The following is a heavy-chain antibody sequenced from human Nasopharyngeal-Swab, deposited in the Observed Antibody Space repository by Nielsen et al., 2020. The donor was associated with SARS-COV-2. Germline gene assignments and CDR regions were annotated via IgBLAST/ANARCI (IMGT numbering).Heavy chain of an antibody. V-gene: IGHV3-15*01. CDR2: IKRKADGGTV. D-gene: IGHD6-19*01. CDR3: TTLHRTGWF. J-gene: IGHJ4*02. CDR1: GFVFRSVW. Sequence: SCAASGFVFRSVWMSWVRQAPGKGLEWVGRIKRKADGGTVEYATAVRGRFSISRDDSRNKLFLQMNRLKTEDTAVYYCTTLHRTGWFWGQGTLVTVSS.